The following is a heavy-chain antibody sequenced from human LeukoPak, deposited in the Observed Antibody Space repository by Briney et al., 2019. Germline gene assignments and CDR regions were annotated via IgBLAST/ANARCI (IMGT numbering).Heavy chain of an antibody. CDR1: GFTFDDYT. CDR3: AKDIGVGSCNGCLFDY. Sequence: PGGSLRLSCAASGFTFDDYTMHWVRHAPGKGLEWVSFISWDGDSTYYADSVKGRFTISRDNSKNSLYLQMNSLRAEDTALYYCAKDIGVGSCNGCLFDYWGQGTLVTVSS. J-gene: IGHJ4*02. CDR2: ISWDGDST. V-gene: IGHV3-43*01. D-gene: IGHD2-15*01.